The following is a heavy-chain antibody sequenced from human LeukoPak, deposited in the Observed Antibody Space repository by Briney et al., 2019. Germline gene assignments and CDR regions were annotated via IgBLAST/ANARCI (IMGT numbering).Heavy chain of an antibody. CDR2: IIPIFGTA. D-gene: IGHD7-27*01. CDR1: GGTFSSYA. J-gene: IGHJ4*02. CDR3: ARGPTGDYFDY. V-gene: IGHV1-69*13. Sequence: ASVKVSCKASGGTFSSYAISWVRQAPGQELEWMGGIIPIFGTANYAQKFQGRVTITADESTSTAYMELSSLRSEDTAVYYCARGPTGDYFDYWGQGTLVTVSS.